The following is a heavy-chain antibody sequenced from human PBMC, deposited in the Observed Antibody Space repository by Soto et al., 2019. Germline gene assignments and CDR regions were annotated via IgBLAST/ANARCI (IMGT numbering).Heavy chain of an antibody. CDR3: TKDPSTGYADH. Sequence: GSLRLSCAASDFIFLDYAMTWVRQAPGKGLEWVSTISRGGAYTHYADSVEGRFTISRDNSKNILYLDMRSLRGEDTAFYYCTKDPSTGYADHWGQGTLVTVSS. J-gene: IGHJ1*01. D-gene: IGHD3-9*01. CDR2: ISRGGAYT. CDR1: DFIFLDYA. V-gene: IGHV3-23*01.